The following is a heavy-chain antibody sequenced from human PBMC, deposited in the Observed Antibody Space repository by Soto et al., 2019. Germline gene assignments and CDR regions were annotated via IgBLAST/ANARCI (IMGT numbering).Heavy chain of an antibody. CDR2: IRSKAYGGTT. Sequence: GGSLRLSCAASGFTFSGSAMHWVRQAPGKGLEWVGFIRSKAYGGTTEYAASVKGRFTISRDDSKSIAYLQMNSLKTEDTAVYYCTRTLIEYSSSTFWFDPWGQGTLVTVSS. J-gene: IGHJ5*02. CDR1: GFTFSGSA. CDR3: TRTLIEYSSSTFWFDP. D-gene: IGHD6-6*01. V-gene: IGHV3-49*04.